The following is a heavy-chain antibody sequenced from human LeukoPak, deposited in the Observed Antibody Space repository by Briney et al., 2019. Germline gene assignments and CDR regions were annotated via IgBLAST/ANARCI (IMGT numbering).Heavy chain of an antibody. CDR1: GFTFSAYA. D-gene: IGHD3-22*01. V-gene: IGHV3-23*01. Sequence: GGSLRLSCAASGFTFSAYAMSWVRQAPGKGLEWVSAISEDGGARLYADSAKGRFTISRDNSENTVSLQVNSLRAGDTAVYFCAKESLPHRGYYFDSWGRGTLITVSS. CDR3: AKESLPHRGYYFDS. J-gene: IGHJ4*02. CDR2: ISEDGGAR.